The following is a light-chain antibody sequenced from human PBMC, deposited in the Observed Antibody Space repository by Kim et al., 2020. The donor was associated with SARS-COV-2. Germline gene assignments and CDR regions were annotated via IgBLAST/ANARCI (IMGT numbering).Light chain of an antibody. J-gene: IGLJ2*01. Sequence: SYELTQPPSVSVSPLQTASITCSGDKLGDKYACWYQQKPGQSPVLVIYQDNKRPSGIPERFSGSNSGNTATLTISGTQAMDEADYYCQAWDSSTVVFGGGTQLTVL. V-gene: IGLV3-1*01. CDR3: QAWDSSTVV. CDR2: QDN. CDR1: KLGDKY.